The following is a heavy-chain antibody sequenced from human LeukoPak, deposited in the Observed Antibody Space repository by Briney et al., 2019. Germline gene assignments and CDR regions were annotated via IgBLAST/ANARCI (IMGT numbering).Heavy chain of an antibody. CDR2: IYPDDSDT. V-gene: IGHV5-51*01. CDR3: ARGTMVRGVIFADY. D-gene: IGHD3-10*01. J-gene: IGHJ4*02. CDR1: EFSFTNYW. Sequence: GESLKISCKGSEFSFTNYWIAWVRQMPGKGLEWMGTIYPDDSDTRYSPSFQGQVTISVDKSINTAYLQWSSLKASDTAMYYCARGTMVRGVIFADYWGQGTLVTVSS.